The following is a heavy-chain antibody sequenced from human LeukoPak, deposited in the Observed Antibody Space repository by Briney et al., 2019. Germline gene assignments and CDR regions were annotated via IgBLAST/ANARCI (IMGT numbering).Heavy chain of an antibody. CDR1: GGSISSGGYS. D-gene: IGHD3-22*01. Sequence: PSQTLSLTCAVSGGSISSGGYSWSWIRQPPGKGLEWIGYIYHSGSTYYNPSLKSRVTISVDRSKNQFSLKLSSVTAADTAVYYCARTMIVVANSLAFDYWGQGTLVTVSS. V-gene: IGHV4-30-2*01. CDR2: IYHSGST. CDR3: ARTMIVVANSLAFDY. J-gene: IGHJ4*02.